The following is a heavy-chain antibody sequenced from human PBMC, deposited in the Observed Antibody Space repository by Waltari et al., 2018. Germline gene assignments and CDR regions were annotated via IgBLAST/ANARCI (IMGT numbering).Heavy chain of an antibody. CDR1: GFSVYT. CDR2: ISNSGDMT. J-gene: IGHJ4*02. CDR3: ASAPRPMVSAPFDY. Sequence: EVQLVESGGGLVQPGGSLRLCCSGFGFSVYTMAWVRQAPGKGLEWVSGISNSGDMTSYADSVKGRFTISRDTSKNTLFLQMNGLRAEDTAIYYCASAPRPMVSAPFDYWGQGVLVTVSS. D-gene: IGHD2-15*01. V-gene: IGHV3-23*04.